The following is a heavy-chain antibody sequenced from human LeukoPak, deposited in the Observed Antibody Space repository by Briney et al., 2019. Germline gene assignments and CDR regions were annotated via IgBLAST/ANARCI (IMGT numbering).Heavy chain of an antibody. J-gene: IGHJ4*02. CDR2: INPNSGAT. Sequence: DSVTLSCTVSGYTFTGYYRHWVRQAPGKGLEWIGWINPNSGATNYAQKFQGRVTMTRDTSISTAYMELSRLRSDDTAVYYCARGGYCSSTSCYPPGYWGQGTLVTVSS. CDR1: GYTFTGYY. D-gene: IGHD2-2*01. V-gene: IGHV1-2*02. CDR3: ARGGYCSSTSCYPPGY.